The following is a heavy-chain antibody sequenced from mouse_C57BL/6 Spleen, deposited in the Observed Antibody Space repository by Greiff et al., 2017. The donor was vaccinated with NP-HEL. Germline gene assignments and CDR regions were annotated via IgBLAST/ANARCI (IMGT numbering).Heavy chain of an antibody. J-gene: IGHJ2*01. CDR1: GYAFSSYW. D-gene: IGHD2-1*01. V-gene: IGHV1-80*01. Sequence: VQLQQSGAELVKPGASVKISCKASGYAFSSYWMNWVKQRPGKGLEWIGQIYPGDGDTNYNGKFKGKATLTADKSSSTAYMQLSSLTSEDSAVYFCARFYYGNYVFDYWGQGTTLTVSS. CDR3: ARFYYGNYVFDY. CDR2: IYPGDGDT.